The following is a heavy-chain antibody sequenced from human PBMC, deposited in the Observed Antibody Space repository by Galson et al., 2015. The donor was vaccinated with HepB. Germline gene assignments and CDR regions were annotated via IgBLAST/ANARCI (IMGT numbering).Heavy chain of an antibody. J-gene: IGHJ6*02. V-gene: IGHV3-30*03. CDR3: ARSRPTRFHYYYGMDV. D-gene: IGHD1-1*01. CDR1: DMIFMSYE. CDR2: ISFDGNKN. Sequence: SLRLCCEASDMIFMSYEMYWVRQAPRKGLEWVAVISFDGNKNSLEVSVKGRFTVSRDNSQTTLFLKMNSLTVEDTGVYYCARSRPTRFHYYYGMDVWGQGTTVTVS.